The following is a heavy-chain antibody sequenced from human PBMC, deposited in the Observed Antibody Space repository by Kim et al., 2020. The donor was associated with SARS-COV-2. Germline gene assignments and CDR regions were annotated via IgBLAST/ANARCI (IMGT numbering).Heavy chain of an antibody. J-gene: IGHJ4*02. CDR2: ISPDYSDT. V-gene: IGHV5-51*06. CDR3: ARARRGYGYGSLDY. D-gene: IGHD5-18*01. Sequence: GKCLEWMGIISPDYSDTRHGRSFQDQGTISADKSISTTYLQWSSLKSSDSAIHYCARARRGYGYGSLDYWGQGTLRTVSS.